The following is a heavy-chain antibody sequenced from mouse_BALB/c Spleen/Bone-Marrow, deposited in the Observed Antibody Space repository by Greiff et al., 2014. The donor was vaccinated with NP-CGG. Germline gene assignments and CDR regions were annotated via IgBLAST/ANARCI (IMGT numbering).Heavy chain of an antibody. V-gene: IGHV1S127*01. Sequence: QVQLQQSGPELVRPGASVKMSCKASGYTFTSYWMHWVKQRPGKGLEWIGIIDTSNSKTRLNQKFMDKATLNVGKSSNTAYIELTSLASENYSFYCYASNHCSIDYWGQGTSLTVSS. CDR3: ASNHCSIDY. CDR2: IDTSNSKT. CDR1: GYTFTSYW. J-gene: IGHJ4*01.